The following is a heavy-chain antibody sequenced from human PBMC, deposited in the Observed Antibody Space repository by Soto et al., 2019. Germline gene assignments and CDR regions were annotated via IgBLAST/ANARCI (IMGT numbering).Heavy chain of an antibody. CDR1: CGAISSSSYY. D-gene: IGHD2-8*02. CDR2: IYYSGST. V-gene: IGHV4-39*01. Sequence: SETLSITCTVSCGAISSSSYYWGWIRPPPGKGLEWIGSIYYSGSTYYNPSLKSRVTISVDTSKNQFSLKLSSVTAADTAVYYCARRGVDNYYYYGMDVWGQGTTVTVSS. CDR3: ARRGVDNYYYYGMDV. J-gene: IGHJ6*02.